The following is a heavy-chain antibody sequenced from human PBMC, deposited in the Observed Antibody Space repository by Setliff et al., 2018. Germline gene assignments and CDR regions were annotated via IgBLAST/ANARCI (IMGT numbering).Heavy chain of an antibody. CDR2: IWPGDSDT. V-gene: IGHV5-51*01. D-gene: IGHD6-25*01. CDR1: GFRFTSHW. J-gene: IGHJ4*02. CDR3: ARRADGYNDFFDS. Sequence: RGESLTISCQGSGFRFTSHWIGWVRQMPGKGLEWMGLIWPGDSDTKYSPSFQGRVTISADKSINTAYLEWSSLQASDTAMYYCARRADGYNDFFDSWGQGTLVTVSS.